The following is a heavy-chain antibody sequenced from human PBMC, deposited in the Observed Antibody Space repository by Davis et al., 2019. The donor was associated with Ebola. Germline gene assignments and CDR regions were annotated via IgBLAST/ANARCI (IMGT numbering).Heavy chain of an antibody. D-gene: IGHD6-6*01. CDR1: GFTFSSYN. J-gene: IGHJ6*02. CDR2: ISSSSSYI. CDR3: ARLYSSSSPFGGYYYYGMDV. V-gene: IGHV3-21*05. Sequence: PGGSLRFSCAASGFTFSSYNMNWVRQAPGKGLEWVSYISSSSSYIYYADSVKGRFTISRDNAKNSLYLQMNSLRAEDTAVYYCARLYSSSSPFGGYYYYGMDVWGRGTTVTVSS.